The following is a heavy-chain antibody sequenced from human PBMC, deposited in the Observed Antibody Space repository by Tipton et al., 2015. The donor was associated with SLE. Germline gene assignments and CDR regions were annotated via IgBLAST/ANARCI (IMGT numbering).Heavy chain of an antibody. D-gene: IGHD5-18*01. CDR1: GFTFSDYY. CDR2: ISSSSSYT. J-gene: IGHJ5*02. CDR3: ARDAGYSYGGGWFDP. Sequence: SLRLSCAASGFTFSDYYMSWIRQAPGKGLEWVSYISSSSSYTNYADSVKGRFTISRDNAKNSLYLQMNSLRAEDTAVYYCARDAGYSYGGGWFDPWGQGTLVTVSS. V-gene: IGHV3-11*05.